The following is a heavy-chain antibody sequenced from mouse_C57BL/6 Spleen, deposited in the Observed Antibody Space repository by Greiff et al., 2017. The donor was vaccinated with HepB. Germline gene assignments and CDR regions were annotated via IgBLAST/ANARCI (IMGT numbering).Heavy chain of an antibody. J-gene: IGHJ1*03. CDR1: GYTFTSYW. Sequence: QVQLQQPGAELVKPGASVKLSCKASGYTFTSYWMHWVKQRPGRGLEWMGRIDPNSGGTKYNEKFQSKATLTVDKPSSTAYMQLSSLTSEDSAVYYCARNYGSSWYFDVWGTGTTVTVSS. CDR2: IDPNSGGT. V-gene: IGHV1-72*01. CDR3: ARNYGSSWYFDV. D-gene: IGHD1-1*01.